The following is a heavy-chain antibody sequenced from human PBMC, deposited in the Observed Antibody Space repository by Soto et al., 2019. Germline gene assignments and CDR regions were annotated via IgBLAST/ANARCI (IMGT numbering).Heavy chain of an antibody. Sequence: GESMKISCQGSGYSFTSYGIGWVRQMPGKGLEWMGIIYPGDSDTRYSPSFQGQVTISADKSISTAYLQWSSLKASDTAMYYYAKGPRRILSFDIWGQGTMVTVSS. V-gene: IGHV5-51*01. D-gene: IGHD2-15*01. CDR1: GYSFTSYG. J-gene: IGHJ3*02. CDR3: AKGPRRILSFDI. CDR2: IYPGDSDT.